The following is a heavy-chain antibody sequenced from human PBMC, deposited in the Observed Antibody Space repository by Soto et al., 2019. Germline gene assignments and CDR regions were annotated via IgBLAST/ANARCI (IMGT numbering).Heavy chain of an antibody. CDR3: ARGYYDINVAFDI. Sequence: QVQLVESGGGVVQPGRSLRLSCAASGFTFSSYGMHWVRQAPGKGLEWVAVIWYDGSNKYYADSVKGRFTISRDNSKNTLYLPMNSLRAEDTAVYYCARGYYDINVAFDIWGQGTMVTVSS. D-gene: IGHD3-22*01. CDR1: GFTFSSYG. CDR2: IWYDGSNK. V-gene: IGHV3-33*01. J-gene: IGHJ3*02.